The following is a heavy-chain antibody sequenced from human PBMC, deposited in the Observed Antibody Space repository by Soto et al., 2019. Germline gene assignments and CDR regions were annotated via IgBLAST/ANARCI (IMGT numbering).Heavy chain of an antibody. V-gene: IGHV4-31*03. CDR2: IYYSGST. CDR1: GGSISSGGYY. CDR3: AREVPTVYCSGGSCYSGDAFDS. D-gene: IGHD2-15*01. Sequence: PSETLSLTCTVSGGSISSGGYYWSWIRQHPGKGLEWIGYIYYSGSTYYNPSLKSRVTISVDSSKNQFSLKLSSVTAADTAVYYCAREVPTVYCSGGSCYSGDAFDSWGQGTMVTVSS. J-gene: IGHJ3*02.